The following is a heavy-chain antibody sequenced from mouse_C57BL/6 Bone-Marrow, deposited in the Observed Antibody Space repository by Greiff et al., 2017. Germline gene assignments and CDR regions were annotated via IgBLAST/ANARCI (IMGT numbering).Heavy chain of an antibody. CDR1: GYTFTSYW. D-gene: IGHD3-2*02. V-gene: IGHV1-61*01. CDR2: IYPSDSET. J-gene: IGHJ4*01. Sequence: QVQLQQSGAELVRPGSSVKLSCKASGYTFTSYWMDWVKQRPGQGLEWIGNIYPSDSETHYNQKFKDKATLTVDKSSSTAYMQLSSLTSEDSAVYYCAKSQLRLRDYYAMDYWGQGTSVTVSS. CDR3: AKSQLRLRDYYAMDY.